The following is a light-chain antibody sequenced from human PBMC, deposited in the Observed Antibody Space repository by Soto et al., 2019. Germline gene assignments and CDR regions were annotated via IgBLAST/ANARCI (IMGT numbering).Light chain of an antibody. V-gene: IGLV1-40*01. Sequence: QAVVTQPPSVSGAPGQRVTISCTGSSSNIGAGYDVHWYQQLPGTAPKLLIYDNINRPSGVPDRFSGSKSGTSASLAITGLQAEDEADYYCQSYDSSLSVYVVFGGGTKLTV. J-gene: IGLJ2*01. CDR3: QSYDSSLSVYVV. CDR2: DNI. CDR1: SSNIGAGYD.